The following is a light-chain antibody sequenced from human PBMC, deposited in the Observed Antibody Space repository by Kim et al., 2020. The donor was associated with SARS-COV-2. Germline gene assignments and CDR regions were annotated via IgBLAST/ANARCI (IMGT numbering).Light chain of an antibody. V-gene: IGLV2-23*01. Sequence: QSALTQPASVSGSPGQSITMSCSGTNNDVGSHDLVSWYQHHPGTAPKLVIYGDNQRPSGVSSRFSGSKSGNTASLTISGLQPDDEADYYCCSYANGGTWVFGGGTQLTVL. CDR3: CSYANGGTWV. CDR2: GDN. CDR1: NNDVGSHDL. J-gene: IGLJ3*02.